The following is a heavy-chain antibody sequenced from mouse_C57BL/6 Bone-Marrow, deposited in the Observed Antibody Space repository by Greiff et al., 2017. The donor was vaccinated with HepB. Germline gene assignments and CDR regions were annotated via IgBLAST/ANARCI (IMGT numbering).Heavy chain of an antibody. CDR2: ISYDGSN. Sequence: DVQLQESGPGLVKPSQSLSLTCSVTGYSITSGYYWNWIRQFPGNKLEWMGYISYDGSNNYNPSLKNRISITRDTSKNQFFLKLNSVTTEDTATYYCARGPLYYDCADYWGQGTTLTVSS. D-gene: IGHD2-4*01. CDR1: GYSITSGYY. CDR3: ARGPLYYDCADY. J-gene: IGHJ2*01. V-gene: IGHV3-6*01.